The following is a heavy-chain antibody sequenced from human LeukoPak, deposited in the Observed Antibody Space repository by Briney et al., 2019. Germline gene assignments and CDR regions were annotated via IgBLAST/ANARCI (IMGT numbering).Heavy chain of an antibody. CDR2: IIPIFGTA. D-gene: IGHD2-15*01. CDR1: GGTFSSYA. CDR3: ARYKGYRSGGSCYRAFDY. Sequence: ASVKVSCKASGGTFSSYAISWVRQAPGQGLEWMGGIIPIFGTANYAQKFQGRVTITADESTSTAYMELSSLRSEDTAVYYCARYKGYRSGGSCYRAFDYWGQGTLVTVSS. V-gene: IGHV1-69*13. J-gene: IGHJ4*02.